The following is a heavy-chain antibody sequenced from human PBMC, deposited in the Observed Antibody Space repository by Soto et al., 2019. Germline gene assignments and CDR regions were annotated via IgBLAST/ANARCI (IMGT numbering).Heavy chain of an antibody. CDR2: IKFDGSEK. V-gene: IGHV3-7*03. D-gene: IGHD2-2*01. CDR1: GFTFSDYW. CDR3: VKDGGYCSSSTCYSPRNHYFDS. J-gene: IGHJ4*02. Sequence: GGSLRLSCEASGFTFSDYWMSWVRQAPGKGPERVANIKFDGSEKQYVDSVRGRFTISRDNSRNSLFLQMNSLRAGDTAVYYCVKDGGYCSSSTCYSPRNHYFDSWGQGTLVTVSS.